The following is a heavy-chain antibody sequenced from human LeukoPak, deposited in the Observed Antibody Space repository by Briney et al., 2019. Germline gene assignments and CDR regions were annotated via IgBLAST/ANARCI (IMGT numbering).Heavy chain of an antibody. CDR1: GGSISSSSYY. Sequence: SETLSLTCTVSGGSISSSSYYWGWIRQPPGKGLEWIGSIYYRGSTYFNPSLKSRVTISVDTSKNQFSLKLSSVTAADTAVYYCARDQTSITFGGVIVSGAFDIWGQGTMVTVSS. CDR2: IYYRGST. CDR3: ARDQTSITFGGVIVSGAFDI. D-gene: IGHD3-16*02. J-gene: IGHJ3*02. V-gene: IGHV4-39*07.